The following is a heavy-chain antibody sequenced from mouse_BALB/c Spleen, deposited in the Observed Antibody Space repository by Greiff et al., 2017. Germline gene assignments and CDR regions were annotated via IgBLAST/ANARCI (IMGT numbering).Heavy chain of an antibody. J-gene: IGHJ2*01. Sequence: EVKLMESGGGLVKPGGSLKLSCAASGFTFSSYAMSWVRQTPEKRLEWVASISSGGSTYYPDSVKGRFTISRDNARNILYLQMSSLRSEDTAMYYCARRDYGSRDFDYWGQGTTLTVSS. CDR1: GFTFSSYA. CDR2: ISSGGST. D-gene: IGHD1-1*01. V-gene: IGHV5-6-5*01. CDR3: ARRDYGSRDFDY.